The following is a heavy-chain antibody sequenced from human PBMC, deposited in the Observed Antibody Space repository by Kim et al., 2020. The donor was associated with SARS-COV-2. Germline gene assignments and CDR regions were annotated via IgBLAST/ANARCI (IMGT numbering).Heavy chain of an antibody. D-gene: IGHD4-17*01. Sequence: SETLSLTCTVSGGSISSGGYYWSWIRQHPGKGLEWIGYIFYSGSTYYNPSLKSRVTISVDTSKNQFSLKLSSVTAADTAVYYCASTDYGGNSGAFDIWGQGTMATVSS. CDR1: GGSISSGGYY. V-gene: IGHV4-31*03. CDR3: ASTDYGGNSGAFDI. CDR2: IFYSGST. J-gene: IGHJ3*02.